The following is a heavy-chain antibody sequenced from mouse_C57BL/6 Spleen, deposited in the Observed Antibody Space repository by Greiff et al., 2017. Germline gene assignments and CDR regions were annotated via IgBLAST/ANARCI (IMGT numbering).Heavy chain of an antibody. J-gene: IGHJ3*01. D-gene: IGHD1-1*01. CDR1: GYAFSSSW. CDR3: SRSTVVAEDWFAY. CDR2: IYPGDGDT. Sequence: VQLHQSGPELVQPGASVKISCKASGYAFSSSWMNWVKQRPGKGLEWIGRIYPGDGDTNYNGKFKGKATLTADKSSSTAYMQLSGLTSEESAVYLWSRSTVVAEDWFAYWGQGTLVTVSA. V-gene: IGHV1-82*01.